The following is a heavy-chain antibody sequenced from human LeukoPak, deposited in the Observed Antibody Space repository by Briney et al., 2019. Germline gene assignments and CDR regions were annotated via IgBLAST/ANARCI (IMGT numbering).Heavy chain of an antibody. CDR3: ARHISVAGNWYFQH. V-gene: IGHV5-51*01. Sequence: GESLKISCKGSGYSFTSYWIGWVRQMPGKGLEWMGIIYPADSDTRYSPSFQGQVTISVDKSISTAYLQWGSLKASDTAMYYCARHISVAGNWYFQHWGQGTLDTV. D-gene: IGHD6-19*01. J-gene: IGHJ1*01. CDR2: IYPADSDT. CDR1: GYSFTSYW.